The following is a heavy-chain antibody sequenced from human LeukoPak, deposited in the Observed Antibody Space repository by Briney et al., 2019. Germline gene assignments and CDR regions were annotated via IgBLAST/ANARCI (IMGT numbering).Heavy chain of an antibody. CDR2: IYTSGST. D-gene: IGHD1-26*01. CDR3: ARGIVDMATSFGY. CDR1: GGSISGGSYY. J-gene: IGHJ4*02. Sequence: SETLSLTCTVSGGSISGGSYYWSWIRQPAGKGLEWIGRIYTSGSTNYNPSPRSRVTISVDTSKNQFSLKLTSVTAADTAVYYCARGIVDMATSFGYWGQGTLVTVSS. V-gene: IGHV4-61*02.